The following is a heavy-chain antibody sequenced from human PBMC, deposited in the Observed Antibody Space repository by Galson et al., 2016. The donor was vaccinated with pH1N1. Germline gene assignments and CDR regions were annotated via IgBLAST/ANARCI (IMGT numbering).Heavy chain of an antibody. CDR3: ARDESGYGDSFPDVFDI. D-gene: IGHD4-17*01. Sequence: SLRLSCAASGFTFSSCGIYWVRQAPGKGPEWVGNILYNGNDKYYADSVKGRFTISRDSSMTTVHLQMISVTVEDTAVYFCARDESGYGDSFPDVFDIWGQGTMVTVSS. CDR2: ILYNGNDK. J-gene: IGHJ3*02. V-gene: IGHV3-30*12. CDR1: GFTFSSCG.